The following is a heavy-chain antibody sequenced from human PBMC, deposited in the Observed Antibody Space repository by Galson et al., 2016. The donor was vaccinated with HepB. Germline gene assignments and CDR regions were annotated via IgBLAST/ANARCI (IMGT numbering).Heavy chain of an antibody. J-gene: IGHJ3*02. Sequence: SLRLSRAASGFTFSSYSMHWVRQAPGKGLEYISTISNDGRSRYFVDSVRGRFTISRDNSKNTVYLQMSSLRPEDSATYYCPKSGYCGITDCFHAFDIWGQGTMVTVSS. CDR1: GFTFSSYS. CDR3: PKSGYCGITDCFHAFDI. CDR2: ISNDGRSR. D-gene: IGHD2-2*01. V-gene: IGHV3-64D*08.